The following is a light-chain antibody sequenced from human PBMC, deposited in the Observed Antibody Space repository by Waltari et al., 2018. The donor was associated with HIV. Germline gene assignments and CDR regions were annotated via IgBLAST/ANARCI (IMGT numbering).Light chain of an antibody. J-gene: IGKJ1*01. V-gene: IGKV3-20*01. CDR2: GAS. CDR3: HQYGSLPET. CDR1: QPVSSSH. Sequence: DTALTQSPGTLSLSPGEGAILSCRTSQPVSSSHLAWYQPKPGQAPRLLVYGASTRAAGIPDRFSGSGSGADFTLSISRLEPEDFAVYYCHQYGSLPETFGQGTKV.